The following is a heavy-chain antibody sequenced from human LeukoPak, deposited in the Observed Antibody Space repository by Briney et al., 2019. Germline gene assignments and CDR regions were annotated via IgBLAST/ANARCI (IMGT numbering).Heavy chain of an antibody. CDR3: ARLWSTDCSGGSCPHQPNY. J-gene: IGHJ4*02. D-gene: IGHD2-15*01. CDR1: GGSVSSSSYH. Sequence: SETLSLTCTVSGGSVSSSSYHWGWIRQPPGKGLEWIGSVFYSGSTYYNPSLKSRVTMSVDTSKNQFSLRLSSVIAADTAVYYRARLWSTDCSGGSCPHQPNYWGQGTLVTVSS. CDR2: VFYSGST. V-gene: IGHV4-39*01.